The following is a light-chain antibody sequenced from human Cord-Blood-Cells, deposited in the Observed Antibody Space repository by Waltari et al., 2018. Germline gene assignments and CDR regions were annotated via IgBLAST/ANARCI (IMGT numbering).Light chain of an antibody. J-gene: IGKJ4*01. V-gene: IGKV3-15*01. CDR1: QSVSSN. CDR2: GAS. Sequence: ETVMTPARAPASLSPGDRPTRSCRASQSVSSNSAWYQQKPGQAPRLRIYGASTRATGIPARFSGSGSGTEFTLTISSLQSEDFAVYYCQQYNNWPPLTFGGGTKVEIK. CDR3: QQYNNWPPLT.